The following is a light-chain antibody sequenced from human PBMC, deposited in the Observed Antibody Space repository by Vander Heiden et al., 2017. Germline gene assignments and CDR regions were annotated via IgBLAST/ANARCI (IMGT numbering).Light chain of an antibody. CDR1: SSNIGSNT. J-gene: IGLJ1*01. V-gene: IGLV1-44*01. CDR3: AAWDDSRNGYV. CDR2: SNN. Sequence: QSVLTQPPSASGTPGQRVTISCSGSSSNIGSNTVNWYQQLPGTAPKLLIYSNNKRHSGVPDRFSGSKSGTSASLAISGLQAEDGADYYCAAWDDSRNGYVFGTGTKGTVL.